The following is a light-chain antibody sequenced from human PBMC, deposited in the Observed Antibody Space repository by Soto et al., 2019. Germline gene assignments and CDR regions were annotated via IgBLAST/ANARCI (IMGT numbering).Light chain of an antibody. CDR1: SSDVGGYNR. CDR3: TSYASSSAYV. CDR2: DVS. J-gene: IGLJ1*01. V-gene: IGLV2-18*02. Sequence: QSVLTQPPSVSGSPGQSVAISCTGTSSDVGGYNRVSWYQQPPGKAPKLLIYDVSNRPSGGSTRFSGSKSGNTASLTISGLQAEDEADYYCTSYASSSAYVFGPGTKVTVL.